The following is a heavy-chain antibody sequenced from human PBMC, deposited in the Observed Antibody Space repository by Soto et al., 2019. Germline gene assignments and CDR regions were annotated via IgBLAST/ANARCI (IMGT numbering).Heavy chain of an antibody. D-gene: IGHD3-10*01. CDR1: GGSITIGGYC. V-gene: IGHV4-30-2*01. CDR2: ICHSGNT. J-gene: IGHJ5*02. CDR3: ASVWFGESSWFEP. Sequence: SETLSLTCTVFGGSITIGGYCWSWIRQPPGQGLEWIGYICHSGNTYYNPSLKSRVTTSLDRSKNQFSLNLSSVTAADTAVYYCASVWFGESSWFEPWGQGTLVPVSP.